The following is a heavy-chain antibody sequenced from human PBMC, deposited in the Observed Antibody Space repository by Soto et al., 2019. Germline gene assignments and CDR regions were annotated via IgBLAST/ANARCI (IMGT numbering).Heavy chain of an antibody. J-gene: IGHJ6*02. CDR3: ASDLLYFWSGYPQIPNYYYYGMDV. D-gene: IGHD3-3*01. CDR2: INPSGGST. CDR1: GYTFTSYY. V-gene: IGHV1-46*01. Sequence: GASVKVSCKASGYTFTSYYMHWVRQAPGQGLEWMGIINPSGGSTSYAQKFQGRVTMTRDTSTSTIYMELSSLRSEDTAVYYCASDLLYFWSGYPQIPNYYYYGMDVWGQGTTVTVSS.